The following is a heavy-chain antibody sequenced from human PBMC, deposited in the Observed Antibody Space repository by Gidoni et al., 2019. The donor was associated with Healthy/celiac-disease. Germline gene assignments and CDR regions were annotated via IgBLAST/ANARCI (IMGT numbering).Heavy chain of an antibody. CDR2: MNPNSGNT. Sequence: QVQLVQSGAEVKKPGASVKVSCKASGYTFTSYDINWVRQATGQGLEWLGWMNPNSGNTGYAQKFQGRGTMTRNTSISTAYMERSSLRSEDTAVYYCARLKRIAVAGTSREWMEEVGWYFDLWGRGTLVTVSS. D-gene: IGHD6-19*01. J-gene: IGHJ2*01. CDR1: GYTFTSYD. V-gene: IGHV1-8*01. CDR3: ARLKRIAVAGTSREWMEEVGWYFDL.